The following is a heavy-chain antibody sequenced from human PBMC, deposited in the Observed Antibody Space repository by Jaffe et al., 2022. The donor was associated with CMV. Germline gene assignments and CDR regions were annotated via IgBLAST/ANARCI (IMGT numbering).Heavy chain of an antibody. D-gene: IGHD3-16*01. CDR3: ARGGTFGLSYFDC. Sequence: EVQLVESGGGLVQPGGSLRLSCAASGFTFSSYWMHWVRQAPGKGLVWVSRINIDGSATSYADSVKGRFTISRDNAKNTLYLQVNSLRAEDTAVYYCARGGTFGLSYFDCWGQGTLVTVSS. CDR1: GFTFSSYW. CDR2: INIDGSAT. V-gene: IGHV3-74*01. J-gene: IGHJ4*02.